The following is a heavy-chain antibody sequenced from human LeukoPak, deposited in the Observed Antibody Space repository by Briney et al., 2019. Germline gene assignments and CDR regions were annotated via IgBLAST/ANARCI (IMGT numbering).Heavy chain of an antibody. CDR3: AREIVVVDI. Sequence: PGGSLRLSCAASGFTFSSYAMHWVRQAPGKGLGWVAIISYDGSNKYYADSVKGRFTISRDNSKNTLYVQMKSLRAEDTAVYYCAREIVVVDIWGQGTLVTVSS. V-gene: IGHV3-30-3*01. CDR1: GFTFSSYA. CDR2: ISYDGSNK. J-gene: IGHJ4*02. D-gene: IGHD1-26*01.